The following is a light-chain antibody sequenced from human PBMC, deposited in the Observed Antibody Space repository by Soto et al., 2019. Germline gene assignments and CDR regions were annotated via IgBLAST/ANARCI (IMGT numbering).Light chain of an antibody. J-gene: IGLJ1*01. CDR2: EVN. Sequence: QSALTQPPSASGSPGQSVTISCTGTSSDVGAYNYVSWYQQHPGKAPKLMIYEVNKRPSGVPDRFSGSKSGNTASLTVSGLQAEDEAEYYCTSNAVSNTYVFGTGTKLTVL. CDR1: SSDVGAYNY. V-gene: IGLV2-8*01. CDR3: TSNAVSNTYV.